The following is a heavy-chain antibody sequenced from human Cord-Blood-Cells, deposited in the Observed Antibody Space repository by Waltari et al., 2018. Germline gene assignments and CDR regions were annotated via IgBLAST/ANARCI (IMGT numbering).Heavy chain of an antibody. CDR3: AKEHGSGSYYNLFYYYYYGMDV. CDR2: ISGSGGST. Sequence: EVQLLESGGGLVQPGGSLRLSCAASGFTFSSYAMSWVRQAPGKGLEWVSAISGSGGSTYDADSVKGRFTISRDNSKTTIDLQMNILRAEDTAVYYCAKEHGSGSYYNLFYYYYYGMDVWGQGTTVTVSS. D-gene: IGHD3-10*01. V-gene: IGHV3-23*01. CDR1: GFTFSSYA. J-gene: IGHJ6*02.